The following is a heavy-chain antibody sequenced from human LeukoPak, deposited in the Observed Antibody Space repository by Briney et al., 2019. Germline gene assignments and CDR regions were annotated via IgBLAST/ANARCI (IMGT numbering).Heavy chain of an antibody. CDR3: ARERANYYYDSSGYYGDY. CDR2: INPNSGGT. J-gene: IGHJ4*02. D-gene: IGHD3-22*01. CDR1: GYTFTGYY. V-gene: IGHV1-2*02. Sequence: ASVKVSCKASGYTFTGYYMHWVRQAPGQGLEWMGWINPNSGGTNYAQKFQGRVTMTRDTSISIAYMELSRLRSDETAVYYCARERANYYYDSSGYYGDYWGQETLVTVSS.